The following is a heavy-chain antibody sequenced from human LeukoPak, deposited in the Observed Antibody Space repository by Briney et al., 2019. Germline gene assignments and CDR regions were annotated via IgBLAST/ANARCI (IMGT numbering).Heavy chain of an antibody. Sequence: PSGTLSLTCAVSGGSISSSNWWSWVRQPPGKGLEWIGEIYHSGSTNYNPSLKSRVTISVDKSKNQFSLKLSSVTAADTAVYYCARGGRKYSSSYFDYWGQGTLVTVSS. CDR3: ARGGRKYSSSYFDY. D-gene: IGHD6-13*01. CDR1: GGSISSSNW. J-gene: IGHJ4*02. V-gene: IGHV4-4*02. CDR2: IYHSGST.